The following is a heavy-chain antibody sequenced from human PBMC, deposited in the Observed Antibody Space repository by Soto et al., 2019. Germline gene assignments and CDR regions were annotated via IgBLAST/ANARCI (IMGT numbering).Heavy chain of an antibody. CDR1: GFTFGDYA. CDR2: IRSKAYGGTT. CDR3: TRDLVLVVAATPYYSGMDV. J-gene: IGHJ6*02. V-gene: IGHV3-49*04. Sequence: PGGSLRLSCTASGFTFGDYAMSWVRQAPGKGLEWVGFIRSKAYGGTTEYAASVKGRFTISRDDSKSIAYLQMNSLKTEDTAVYYCTRDLVLVVAATPYYSGMDVWGQGTTVTVPS. D-gene: IGHD2-15*01.